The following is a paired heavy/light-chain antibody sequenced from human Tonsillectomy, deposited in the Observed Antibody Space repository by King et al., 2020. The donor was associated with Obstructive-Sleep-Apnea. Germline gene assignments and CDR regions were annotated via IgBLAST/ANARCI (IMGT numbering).Light chain of an antibody. CDR2: GAS. Sequence: EIVMTQSPATLSVSPGERATLSCRASQSVSSNLAWYQQKPGQAPRLLIYGASTRATGIPARFSGSGSGTEFTLTISSLQSEDFAVYYCQQYQNWPYTFGQGTQLEIK. J-gene: IGKJ2*01. CDR1: QSVSSN. V-gene: IGKV3-15*01. CDR3: QQYQNWPYT.
Heavy chain of an antibody. CDR1: GFIFDDYT. J-gene: IGHJ5*02. D-gene: IGHD6-19*01. CDR3: AKEAVAGSYNWFDP. CDR2: ISWDAGSK. Sequence: EVQLVESGGAVVQPGGSLRLSCAASGFIFDDYTMHWVRQAPGKGLEWVSLISWDAGSKYYGDSVKGRFTISRDNNKNSLYLQMNSLRTEDTALYYCAKEAVAGSYNWFDPWGQGTLVTVSS. V-gene: IGHV3-43*01.